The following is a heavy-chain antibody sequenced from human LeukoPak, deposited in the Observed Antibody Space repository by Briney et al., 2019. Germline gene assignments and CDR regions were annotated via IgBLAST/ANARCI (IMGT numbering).Heavy chain of an antibody. V-gene: IGHV3-64*01. CDR1: GFTFSSYA. D-gene: IGHD3-3*01. Sequence: GGSLRLSCAASGFTFSSYAMHWVRQAPGKGLEYVSAISSNGGSTYYANSVKGRFTISRDNSKNTLYLQMGSLRAEDMAVYYCARGSTYYDFWSGYYTRRGMDVWGKGTTVTVSS. CDR2: ISSNGGST. J-gene: IGHJ6*03. CDR3: ARGSTYYDFWSGYYTRRGMDV.